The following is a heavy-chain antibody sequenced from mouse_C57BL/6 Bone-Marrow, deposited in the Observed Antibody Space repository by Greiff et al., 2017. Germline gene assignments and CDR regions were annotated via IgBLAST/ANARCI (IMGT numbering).Heavy chain of an antibody. CDR1: GFTFSDYG. J-gene: IGHJ2*01. CDR3: ARRAFYENFDY. V-gene: IGHV5-17*01. CDR2: ISSGSSPI. D-gene: IGHD2-3*01. Sequence: EVMLVESGGGLVKPGGSLKLSCAASGFTFSDYGMHWVRQAPEKGLEWVAYISSGSSPIYYADTVKGRFTISRDNAKNTLFLQMTSLRSEDTAMYYCARRAFYENFDYWGQGTTLTVSS.